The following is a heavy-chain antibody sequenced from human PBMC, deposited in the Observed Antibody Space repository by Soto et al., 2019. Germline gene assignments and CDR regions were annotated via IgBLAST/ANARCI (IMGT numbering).Heavy chain of an antibody. D-gene: IGHD6-6*01. CDR2: IYNSGNT. CDR1: GGSISSYY. Sequence: QVPLQESGPGLVKPSETLSLTCTVSGGSISSYYWNWIRQPPGKGLEWIGYIYNSGNTNYNPSLRSRVTISVDTSKNQFSLKLTSVTAADTAVYYCAAPPRYWGQGTLVTVSS. CDR3: AAPPRY. J-gene: IGHJ4*02. V-gene: IGHV4-59*01.